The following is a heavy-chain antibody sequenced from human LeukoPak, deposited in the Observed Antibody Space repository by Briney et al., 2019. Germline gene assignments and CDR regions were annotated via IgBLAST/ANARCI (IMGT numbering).Heavy chain of an antibody. CDR2: IKQDGSEK. CDR1: GFTLSRYG. J-gene: IGHJ4*02. V-gene: IGHV3-7*03. Sequence: PGGSLRLSCAASGFTLSRYGMHWVRQAPGKGLECVANIKQDGSEKYYVDSVKGRFTISRDNAKNSLYLQMNSLRAEDTAVYYCAKDGGVITMVRGVIIIENYFDYWGQGTLVTVSS. CDR3: AKDGGVITMVRGVIIIENYFDY. D-gene: IGHD3-10*01.